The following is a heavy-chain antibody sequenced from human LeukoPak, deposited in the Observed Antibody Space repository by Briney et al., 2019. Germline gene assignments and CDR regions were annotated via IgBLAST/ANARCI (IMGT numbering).Heavy chain of an antibody. CDR1: GGSISSGSYY. Sequence: PSETLSLTCTVSGGSISSGSYYWSWIRQPAGKGLEWIGRIYTSGGTNYNPSLKSRVTISVDTSKNQFSLKLSSVTAADTAVYYCAKENVPYYYDSSAFDIWGQGTMVTVSS. V-gene: IGHV4-61*02. J-gene: IGHJ3*02. CDR2: IYTSGGT. D-gene: IGHD3-22*01. CDR3: AKENVPYYYDSSAFDI.